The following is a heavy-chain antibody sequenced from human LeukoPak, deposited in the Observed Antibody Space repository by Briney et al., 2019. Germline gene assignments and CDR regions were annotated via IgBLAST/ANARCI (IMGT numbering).Heavy chain of an antibody. V-gene: IGHV3-21*01. CDR1: GFTVSNKY. CDR2: ISSSSSYI. D-gene: IGHD6-6*01. J-gene: IGHJ6*02. CDR3: ARDGNLAARLDYYYYGMDV. Sequence: GGSLRLSCAASGFTVSNKYMSWVRQAPGKGLEWVSSISSSSSYIYYADSVKGRFTISRDNAKNSLYLQMNSLRAEDTAVYYCARDGNLAARLDYYYYGMDVWGQGTTVTVSS.